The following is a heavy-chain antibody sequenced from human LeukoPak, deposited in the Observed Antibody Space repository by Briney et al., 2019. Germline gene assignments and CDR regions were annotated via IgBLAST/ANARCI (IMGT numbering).Heavy chain of an antibody. CDR2: IQNDGSIK. J-gene: IGHJ4*02. D-gene: IGHD3-22*01. CDR3: ARDPFRLPRPYDSRSKFDY. V-gene: IGHV3-30*02. CDR1: GFTFTTYG. Sequence: PGGSLRLSCAVSGFTFTTYGMHWVRQAPGKGLEWVAFIQNDGSIKYYADSVKGRFTISRDNSKNTLFLQMNSLRPEDTAVYYCARDPFRLPRPYDSRSKFDYWGQGTLVTVSS.